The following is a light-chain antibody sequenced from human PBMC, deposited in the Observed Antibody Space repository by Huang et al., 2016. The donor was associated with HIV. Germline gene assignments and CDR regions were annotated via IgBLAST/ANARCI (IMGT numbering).Light chain of an antibody. V-gene: IGKV1-33*01. CDR3: QHYGDLPFT. CDR1: QDISNY. CDR2: DAS. J-gene: IGKJ3*01. Sequence: DIQLTQSPPSLSASVGDTVTITCQASQDISNYLNWYQEKPGSAPKVLIDDASKLEAGVPSRFSGSGSGTHFTFTISTLQPEDIGTYYCQHYGDLPFTFGPGTKVDLK.